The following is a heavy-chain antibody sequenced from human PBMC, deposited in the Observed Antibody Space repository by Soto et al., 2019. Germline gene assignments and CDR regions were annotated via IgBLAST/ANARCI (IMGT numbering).Heavy chain of an antibody. J-gene: IGHJ3*02. V-gene: IGHV3-23*01. CDR3: AKDKGCTSTTCHWNAFDI. CDR1: GLTFSSYA. D-gene: IGHD2-2*01. Sequence: EVQLLESGGGLVQPGGSLRLSCAASGLTFSSYAMSWVRQAPGKGLEWVSAISGSGAVTYYADSVKGRFTISRDNFKNTPYLQINLLRAEDTAVYYCAKDKGCTSTTCHWNAFDIWGQGTMVTVSS. CDR2: ISGSGAVT.